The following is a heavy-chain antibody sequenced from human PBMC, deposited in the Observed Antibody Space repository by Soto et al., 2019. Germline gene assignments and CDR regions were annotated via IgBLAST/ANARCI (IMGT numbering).Heavy chain of an antibody. V-gene: IGHV1-46*01. CDR2: INPSGGST. CDR1: GYTFTSYY. CDR3: ARAELTDYYYYYGMDV. Sequence: QVQLVQSGAEVKKPGASVKVSCKASGYTFTSYYMHWVRQAPGQGLEWMGIINPSGGSTSYAQKFQGRVTMTRDTSTSTVYMELSSLRSEDTAVYYCARAELTDYYYYYGMDVWGQGTTVTVSS. J-gene: IGHJ6*02.